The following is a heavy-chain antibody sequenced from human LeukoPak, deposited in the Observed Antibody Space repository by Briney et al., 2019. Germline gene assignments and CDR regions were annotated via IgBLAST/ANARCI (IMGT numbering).Heavy chain of an antibody. Sequence: QPGGSLRLSCAASGFTFRSYEMSWVRQAPGKGLEWIAYIRSSGSNMYYSDSVRGRFSISRDNAKDSLYLQMNSLRAEDTAIYYCARDGLSGDQAFDAFDIWGQGTMVTVSS. CDR2: IRSSGSNM. J-gene: IGHJ3*02. V-gene: IGHV3-48*03. D-gene: IGHD1-26*01. CDR1: GFTFRSYE. CDR3: ARDGLSGDQAFDAFDI.